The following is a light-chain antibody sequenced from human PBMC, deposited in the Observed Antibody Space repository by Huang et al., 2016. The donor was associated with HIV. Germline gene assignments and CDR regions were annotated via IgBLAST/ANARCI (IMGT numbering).Light chain of an antibody. CDR3: QQYNHWPPTT. J-gene: IGKJ1*01. Sequence: EVVMTQSPATLSVSPGEKASLSCRASQNIINGLAWYQQRPGQAPRLHIYDASTRATGIPARFSGSGSGTDFTLTISSLQSEDFAVYYCQQYNHWPPTTFGQGTTVDIK. CDR2: DAS. V-gene: IGKV3-15*01. CDR1: QNIING.